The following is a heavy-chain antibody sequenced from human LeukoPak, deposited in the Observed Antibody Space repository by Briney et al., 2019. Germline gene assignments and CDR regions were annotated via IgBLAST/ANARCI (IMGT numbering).Heavy chain of an antibody. D-gene: IGHD6-13*01. Sequence: GGSLRLSCTASGFTFSSHWMHWVRQAPGKGLEWVGRIKNKANSYTTLYAASVKGRFTISRDDSKDSLYLQMNSLKTEDTAVYYCTRLSRYGNRWYYVDYWGQGTLVTVSS. CDR2: IKNKANSYTT. CDR1: GFTFSSHW. CDR3: TRLSRYGNRWYYVDY. V-gene: IGHV3-72*01. J-gene: IGHJ4*02.